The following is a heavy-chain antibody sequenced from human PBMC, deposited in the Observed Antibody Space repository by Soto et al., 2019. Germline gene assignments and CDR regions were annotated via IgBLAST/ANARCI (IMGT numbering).Heavy chain of an antibody. CDR1: GGSISSSSYY. CDR2: IYYSGST. CDR3: ARHIATGYSSSWYYYYYMDV. D-gene: IGHD6-13*01. Sequence: SETLSLTCTVSGGSISSSSYYWGWIRQPPGKGLEWIGSIYYSGSTYYNPSLKSRVTISVDTSKNQFSLKLSSVTAADTAVYCCARHIATGYSSSWYYYYYMDVWGKGTTVTVS. J-gene: IGHJ6*03. V-gene: IGHV4-39*01.